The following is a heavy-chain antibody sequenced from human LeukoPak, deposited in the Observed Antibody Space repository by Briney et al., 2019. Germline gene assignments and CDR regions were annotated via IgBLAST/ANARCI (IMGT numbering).Heavy chain of an antibody. D-gene: IGHD5-18*01. CDR1: GYTLTELS. CDR3: ATVEEWRLRDFLHY. Sequence: ASVKVSCKVSGYTLTELSMRWVRQAPGKGLEWMGGFDPEDGETIYAQKFQGRVTMTEDTSTDTAYMELSSLRSEDTAVYYCATVEEWRLRDFLHYWGQGTLVTVSS. V-gene: IGHV1-24*01. CDR2: FDPEDGET. J-gene: IGHJ4*02.